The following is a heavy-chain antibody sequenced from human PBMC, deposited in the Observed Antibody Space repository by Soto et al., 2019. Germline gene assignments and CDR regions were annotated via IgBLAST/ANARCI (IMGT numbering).Heavy chain of an antibody. CDR3: ARGPGDYYYGMDV. CDR2: IYPGDSDT. D-gene: IGHD3-10*01. V-gene: IGHV5-51*01. CDR1: GYSFTIYW. J-gene: IGHJ6*02. Sequence: RGESLKISCKGSGYSFTIYWIGWVRQMPGKGLEWMGIIYPGDSDTRYSPSFQGQVTISADKSISTAYLQWSSLKASDTAMYYCARGPGDYYYGMDVWGQGTTVTVSS.